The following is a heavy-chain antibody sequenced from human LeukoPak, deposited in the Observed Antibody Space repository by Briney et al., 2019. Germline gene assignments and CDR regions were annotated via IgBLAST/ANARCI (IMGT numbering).Heavy chain of an antibody. J-gene: IGHJ4*02. D-gene: IGHD5-24*01. V-gene: IGHV3-21*01. CDR1: AFTFSSYS. CDR2: ISSRSSYI. Sequence: GGSLRLSCAASAFTFSSYSMNWVRQAPGKGLEWVSSISSRSSYIYYADSVKGRFTISRDNAKNSLYLQMNSLRDEDTAVYYCARFPSGLQAFDYWGQGTLVTVSP. CDR3: ARFPSGLQAFDY.